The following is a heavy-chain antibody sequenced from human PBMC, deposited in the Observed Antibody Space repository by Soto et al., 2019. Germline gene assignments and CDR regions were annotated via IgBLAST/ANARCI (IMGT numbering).Heavy chain of an antibody. Sequence: QVQLVESGGGVVQPGRSLRLSCAASGFTFSSFAMHWVRQAPGKGLEWVAVISYDGSIKYYADSVKGRFTISRDNSKNPMFLQMNSLRAEDTAVYYCARDPLWGTAMVLWYFDLWGRGTLVTVSS. CDR2: ISYDGSIK. J-gene: IGHJ2*01. CDR1: GFTFSSFA. D-gene: IGHD5-18*01. CDR3: ARDPLWGTAMVLWYFDL. V-gene: IGHV3-30-3*01.